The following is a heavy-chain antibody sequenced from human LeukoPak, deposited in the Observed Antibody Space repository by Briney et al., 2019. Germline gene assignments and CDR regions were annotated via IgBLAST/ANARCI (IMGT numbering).Heavy chain of an antibody. J-gene: IGHJ5*02. CDR2: IKQERGQE. CDR1: GFIFSNYW. D-gene: IGHD5-18*01. V-gene: IGHV3-7*03. Sequence: GGSLRLSCVASGFIFSNYWMSWVRQAPGKGLEWVANIKQERGQEYYVDSVKGRFTISKDSAKNSLYLQMNSLRVEDTAMYYCASLDTAKQPLANHWGQGTLVTVSS. CDR3: ASLDTAKQPLANH.